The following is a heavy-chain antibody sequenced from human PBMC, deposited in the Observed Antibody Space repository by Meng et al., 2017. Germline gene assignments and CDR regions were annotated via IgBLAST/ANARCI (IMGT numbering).Heavy chain of an antibody. J-gene: IGHJ4*02. D-gene: IGHD3-22*01. CDR3: ASPPVDSSGYYYLGAGWDY. Sequence: QGQLGQSGAEVKKPGSSVKVSCKASGGTFSSYTISWVRQAPGQGLEWMGRIIPILGIANYAQKFQGRVTITADKSTSTAYMELSSLRSEDTAVYYCASPPVDSSGYYYLGAGWDYWGQGTLVTVSS. CDR2: IIPILGIA. V-gene: IGHV1-69*02. CDR1: GGTFSSYT.